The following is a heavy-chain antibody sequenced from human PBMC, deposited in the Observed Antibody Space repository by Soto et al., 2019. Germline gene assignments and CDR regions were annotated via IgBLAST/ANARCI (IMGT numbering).Heavy chain of an antibody. CDR1: GGSISSYY. CDR2: IYYSGST. D-gene: IGHD3-9*01. Sequence: SETLSLTCTVSGGSISSYYWSWIRQPPGKGLEWIGYIYYSGSTNYNPSLKSRVTISVDTSKNQFSLKLSSVTAADTAVYYCARVTNPSYYDILTRGDHYYMDVWGKGTTVTVSS. J-gene: IGHJ6*03. V-gene: IGHV4-59*01. CDR3: ARVTNPSYYDILTRGDHYYMDV.